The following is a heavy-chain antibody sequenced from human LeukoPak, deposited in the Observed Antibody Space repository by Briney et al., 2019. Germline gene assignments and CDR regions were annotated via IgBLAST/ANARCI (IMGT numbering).Heavy chain of an antibody. CDR1: GGSISSYY. CDR2: IYYSGST. J-gene: IGHJ4*02. V-gene: IGHV4-59*08. Sequence: SETLSLTCIVSGGSISSYYWSWIRQPPGKGLEWIGYIYYSGSTNYNPSLKSRVTMSVDTSKNQFSLMLTSVTAADTAVYYCARRREGYDDYWGQGTLVTVSS. CDR3: ARRREGYDDY. D-gene: IGHD3-3*01.